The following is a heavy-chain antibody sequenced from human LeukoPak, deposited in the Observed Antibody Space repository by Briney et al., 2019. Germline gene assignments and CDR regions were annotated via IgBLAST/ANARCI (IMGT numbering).Heavy chain of an antibody. CDR2: INPNSGGT. CDR1: GYTFTGYY. CDR3: ARDYNPYSSSWVFDH. V-gene: IGHV1-2*06. J-gene: IGHJ4*02. Sequence: ASVKVSCKASGYTFTGYYMHWVRQAPGQGLEWMGRINPNSGGTNYAQKFQGRVTMTRDTSISTAYMELSRLRSDDTAVYYCARDYNPYSSSWVFDHWGRGTLVTVSS. D-gene: IGHD6-13*01.